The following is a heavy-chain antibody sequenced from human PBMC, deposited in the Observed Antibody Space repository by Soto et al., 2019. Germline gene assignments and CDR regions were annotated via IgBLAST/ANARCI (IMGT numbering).Heavy chain of an antibody. J-gene: IGHJ5*02. CDR3: ARDPLGAVRGVITPWFDP. CDR1: GGSISSGDYY. CDR2: IYYSGST. V-gene: IGHV4-30-4*01. D-gene: IGHD3-10*01. Sequence: SETLSLTCTVSGGSISSGDYYWSWIRQPPGKGLEWIGYIYYSGSTYCNPSLKSRVTISVDTSKNQFSLKLSSVTAADTAVYYCARDPLGAVRGVITPWFDPWGQGTLGTVSS.